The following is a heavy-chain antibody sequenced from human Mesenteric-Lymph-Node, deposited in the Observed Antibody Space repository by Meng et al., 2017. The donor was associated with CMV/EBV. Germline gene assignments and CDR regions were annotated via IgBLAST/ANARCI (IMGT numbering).Heavy chain of an antibody. J-gene: IGHJ4*02. CDR2: IRSSGVGV. Sequence: SLKISCAASGFTFSSYAMSWVRQAPGKGPEWVSAIRSSGVGVYYTDSVKGRFTISRDNSKNTLYLQMNSLRAEDTAVYYCARDPYAYSSSSSFDYWGQGTLVTVSS. D-gene: IGHD6-6*01. V-gene: IGHV3-23*01. CDR3: ARDPYAYSSSSSFDY. CDR1: GFTFSSYA.